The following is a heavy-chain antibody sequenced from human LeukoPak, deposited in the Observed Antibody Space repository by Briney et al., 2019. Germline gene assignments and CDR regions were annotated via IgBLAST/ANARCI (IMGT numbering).Heavy chain of an antibody. Sequence: ASVKVSFKASGYTFTGYYMHWVRHPPGQGLEWMGLINPNSGGTNYAQKFQGRVTMTRDTSMSTAYMELSGLRSDDTDVYYCARDLDGIAAVGTPEIWFDPWGQGTLVTVSS. CDR1: GYTFTGYY. V-gene: IGHV1-2*02. J-gene: IGHJ5*02. D-gene: IGHD6-13*01. CDR2: INPNSGGT. CDR3: ARDLDGIAAVGTPEIWFDP.